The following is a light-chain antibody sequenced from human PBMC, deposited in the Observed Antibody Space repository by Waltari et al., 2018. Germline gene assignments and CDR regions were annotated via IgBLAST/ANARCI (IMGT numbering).Light chain of an antibody. V-gene: IGKV1-27*01. J-gene: IGKJ1*01. Sequence: DIQMTQSPSSLSASVGDRVTITCRASKGINNYLAWYQQKPGKVPKLLIYAASTLQSGVPSRFSGSGSGTDFTLTISSLQPEDVATYFCQKYNSPPGMFGQGTKVEIK. CDR3: QKYNSPPGM. CDR2: AAS. CDR1: KGINNY.